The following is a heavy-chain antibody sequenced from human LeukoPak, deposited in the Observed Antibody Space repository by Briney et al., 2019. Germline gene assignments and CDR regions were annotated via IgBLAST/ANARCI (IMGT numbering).Heavy chain of an antibody. V-gene: IGHV3-30*02. D-gene: IGHD5-12*01. CDR3: AADAGDIVATGRPNY. CDR1: GFTFSSYG. CDR2: IRYDGSNK. Sequence: GGSLRLSCAASGFTFSSYGMHWVRQAPGKGLEWVAFIRYDGSNKYYADSVKGRFTISRDNSKNTLYLQMNSLRAEDTAVYYCAADAGDIVATGRPNYWGQGTLVTVSS. J-gene: IGHJ4*02.